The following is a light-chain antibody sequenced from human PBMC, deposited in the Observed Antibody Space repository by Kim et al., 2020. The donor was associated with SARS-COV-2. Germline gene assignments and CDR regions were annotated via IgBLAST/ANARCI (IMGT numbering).Light chain of an antibody. CDR2: GGS. V-gene: IGKV3-20*01. Sequence: EVVLTQSPGTLSLSPGDRAILSCRASQTIFNRYLAWYQHKPGQAPRLLIYGGSSRATGIPDRFSGSGSGTDFTLTISRLEPDDSAMYYCQQHGDSPPYTFGLGTKLEI. CDR1: QTIFNRY. J-gene: IGKJ2*01. CDR3: QQHGDSPPYT.